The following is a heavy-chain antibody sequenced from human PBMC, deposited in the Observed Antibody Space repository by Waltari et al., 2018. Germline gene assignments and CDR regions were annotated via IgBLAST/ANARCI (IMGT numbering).Heavy chain of an antibody. V-gene: IGHV3-33*01. Sequence: QVQLVESGGGVVQLGRSLRLSCAASGFTFSSVGMHWVRQAPGKGLEWVAVIWHDGSNEYYVDSVKGRFTISRDNSKNTLYLQMNSLRAEDTAMYYCARARIDYWGQGTLVTVSS. CDR2: IWHDGSNE. CDR3: ARARIDY. CDR1: GFTFSSVG. J-gene: IGHJ4*02.